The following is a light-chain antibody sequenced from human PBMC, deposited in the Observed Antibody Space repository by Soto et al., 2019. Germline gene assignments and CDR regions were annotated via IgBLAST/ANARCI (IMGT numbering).Light chain of an antibody. CDR2: GAS. CDR1: QSVSSN. V-gene: IGKV3D-15*01. J-gene: IGKJ3*01. Sequence: EIVMTQSPATLSVSPGERATLSCRASQSVSSNLAWYQQKPGQAPRLLIYGASTRATGIPARFSGSGSGTESTHTISSLQSEDFAVYYCQQYNNWPPFTFGPGTKVDIK. CDR3: QQYNNWPPFT.